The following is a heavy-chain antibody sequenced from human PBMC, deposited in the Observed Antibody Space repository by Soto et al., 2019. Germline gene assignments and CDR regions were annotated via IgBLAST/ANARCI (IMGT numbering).Heavy chain of an antibody. V-gene: IGHV1-69*12. J-gene: IGHJ2*01. D-gene: IGHD6-19*01. CDR3: AQTLGLAVAGPGRFDL. CDR1: GGTFSRYA. CDR2: IPPMFGTA. Sequence: QVQLVQSGAEVKKYGSSVKVSCKASGGTFSRYAISWVRQAPGQGLEWMGGIPPMFGTANYAQKFTVRVTITADESTSTAYMELSRMRSDDTAVYYCAQTLGLAVAGPGRFDLWGRGTLVTVSS.